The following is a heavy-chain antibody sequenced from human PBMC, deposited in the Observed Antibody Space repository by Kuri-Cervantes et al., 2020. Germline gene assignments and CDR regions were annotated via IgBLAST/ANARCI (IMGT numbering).Heavy chain of an antibody. V-gene: IGHV4-34*01. CDR1: GGSFSGYY. CDR3: VGAPNEYYFDS. D-gene: IGHD2-8*01. J-gene: IGHJ4*02. CDR2: INHSGST. Sequence: GSLRLSCAVYGGSFSGYYWSWIRQPPGKGLEWIGEINHSGSTNYNPSLKSRVTISVDTSKNQFSLKLSSMTAADTAVYSCVGAPNEYYFDSWGQGTLVTVSS.